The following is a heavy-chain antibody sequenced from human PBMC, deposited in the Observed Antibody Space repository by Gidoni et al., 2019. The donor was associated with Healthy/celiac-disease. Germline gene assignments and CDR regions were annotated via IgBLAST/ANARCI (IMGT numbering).Heavy chain of an antibody. CDR1: GYTFTGYY. CDR3: ARDPRYCSGGSCHYYYYGMDV. Sequence: QVQLVQSGAEVKKPGASVKVSCKASGYTFTGYYMHWVRQAPGQGLEWMGWINPNRGGTNYAQKFQGRVTMTRDTSISTAYMELSRLRSDDTAVYYCARDPRYCSGGSCHYYYYGMDVWGQGTTVTVSS. J-gene: IGHJ6*02. CDR2: INPNRGGT. D-gene: IGHD2-15*01. V-gene: IGHV1-2*02.